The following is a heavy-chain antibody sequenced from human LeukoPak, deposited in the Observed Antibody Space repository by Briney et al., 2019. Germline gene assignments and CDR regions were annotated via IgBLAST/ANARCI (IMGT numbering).Heavy chain of an antibody. Sequence: GGSLRLSCAASGFTVSSNYMNWVRQAPGKGLEWVSDITSGGNTYYADSVKGRFTTSRDNSKNTLYVQMNSLRAEDTAIYYCARGRGYRDYDRQLDYWGQGTLVTVSS. CDR2: ITSGGNT. V-gene: IGHV3-53*01. J-gene: IGHJ4*02. D-gene: IGHD5-18*01. CDR1: GFTVSSNY. CDR3: ARGRGYRDYDRQLDY.